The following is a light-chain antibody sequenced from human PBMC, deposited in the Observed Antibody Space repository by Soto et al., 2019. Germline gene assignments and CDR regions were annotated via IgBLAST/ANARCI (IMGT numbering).Light chain of an antibody. CDR3: GAHHGSGSNFVVV. Sequence: QPVLTQPPSASASLGASVTLTCTLSSGYSNYKVDWYQQRPGKGPRFVMRVGTGGIVGSKGDGIPDRFSVLGSGLNRYLTIKNIQGEDASDYHCGAHHGSGSNFVVVFGGGTKLTVL. CDR1: SGYSNYK. CDR2: VGTGGIVG. V-gene: IGLV9-49*01. J-gene: IGLJ2*01.